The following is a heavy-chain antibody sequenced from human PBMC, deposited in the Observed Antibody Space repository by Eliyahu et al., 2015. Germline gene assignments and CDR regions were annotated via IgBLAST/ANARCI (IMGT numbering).Heavy chain of an antibody. Sequence: EVQPLKSGRGLVQPGGSLRLAXEGSGFTFSNYAMNWVRQAPGKGLGWVASISGGGGGTFYAGPVKGRFIISRDNSKETLYLHMNSLRLDDTAMYFCARSQWLLPYFDFWVQGTLVTVSS. V-gene: IGHV3-23*01. CDR1: GFTFSNYA. D-gene: IGHD3-22*01. CDR3: ARSQWLLPYFDF. CDR2: ISGGGGGT. J-gene: IGHJ4*02.